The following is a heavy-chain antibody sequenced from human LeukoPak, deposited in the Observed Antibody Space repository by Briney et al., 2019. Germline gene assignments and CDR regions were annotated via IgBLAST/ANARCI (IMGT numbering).Heavy chain of an antibody. D-gene: IGHD3-16*02. V-gene: IGHV4-59*01. J-gene: IGHJ4*02. CDR2: IYSSGST. CDR3: ARVGGEVWGSYRYTFDY. Sequence: SETLSLTCTVSGGSISSYYWSWIRQPPGKGLECIGYIYSSGSTNYNPSLKSRVTISIATSKNQFSLKMSCVTAADTAVSYCARVGGEVWGSYRYTFDYWGQGTLVTVSS. CDR1: GGSISSYY.